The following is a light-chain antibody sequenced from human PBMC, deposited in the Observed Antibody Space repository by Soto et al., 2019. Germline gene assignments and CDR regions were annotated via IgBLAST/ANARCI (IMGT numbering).Light chain of an antibody. Sequence: QPVLTQPPSASGTPGQRVTISCSGSSSNIGDNTVNWYQQLPGTAPKLLIYSSDHRPSGVPDRFSGSKSGTSASLAISGLQSEDEAHYYCASWDGSLGVVFGGGTKLTVL. CDR3: ASWDGSLGVV. J-gene: IGLJ2*01. V-gene: IGLV1-44*01. CDR1: SSNIGDNT. CDR2: SSD.